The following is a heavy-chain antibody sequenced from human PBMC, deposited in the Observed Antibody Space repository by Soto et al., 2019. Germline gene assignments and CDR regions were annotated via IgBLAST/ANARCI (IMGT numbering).Heavy chain of an antibody. D-gene: IGHD6-19*01. CDR2: IYSGGST. CDR3: ARVNRRIAVAGTFYYYGMDV. Sequence: PGGSLRLSCAASGFTVSSNYMSWVRQAPGKGLEWVSVIYSGGSTYYADSVKGRFTISRDDSKNTLYLQMNSLRAEDTAVYYCARVNRRIAVAGTFYYYGMDVWGQGTTVTVSS. CDR1: GFTVSSNY. J-gene: IGHJ6*02. V-gene: IGHV3-53*01.